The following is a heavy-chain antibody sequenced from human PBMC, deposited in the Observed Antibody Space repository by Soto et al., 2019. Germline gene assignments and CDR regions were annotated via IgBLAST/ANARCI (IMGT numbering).Heavy chain of an antibody. J-gene: IGHJ5*02. CDR3: ARGHIVVVTAIRGGDNWFDP. CDR2: INAGNGNT. Sequence: QVQLVQSGAEVKKPGASVKVSCKASGYTFTSYAMHWVRQAPGQRLEWMGWINAGNGNTKYSQKFQGRVTITRDTSARTAYMELSSLRSEDTAVYYCARGHIVVVTAIRGGDNWFDPWGQGTLVTVSS. V-gene: IGHV1-3*01. CDR1: GYTFTSYA. D-gene: IGHD2-21*02.